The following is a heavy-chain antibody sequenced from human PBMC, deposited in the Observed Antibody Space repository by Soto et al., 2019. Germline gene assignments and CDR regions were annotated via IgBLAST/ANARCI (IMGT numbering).Heavy chain of an antibody. V-gene: IGHV1-18*04. CDR1: GYTFTSYG. CDR3: ARVSRLYDSSGYYGGNWFDP. D-gene: IGHD3-22*01. CDR2: ISAYNGNT. Sequence: ASVKVSCKASGYTFTSYGISWVRQAPGQGLEWMGWISAYNGNTNYAQKLQGRVTMTTDTSTSTAYMELRSLRSDDTAVYYCARVSRLYDSSGYYGGNWFDPWGQGTMVTVYS. J-gene: IGHJ5*02.